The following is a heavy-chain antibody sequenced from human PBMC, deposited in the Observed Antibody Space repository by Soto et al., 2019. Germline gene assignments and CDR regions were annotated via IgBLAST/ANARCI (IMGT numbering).Heavy chain of an antibody. CDR1: GASISDYY. Sequence: QVQLQESGPGLVKPSETLSLTCTVSGASISDYYWSWIRQPAGKGLECIGRIYASGNTNCNPSLKSRVTMSVDTSKNQFSLTLNSVTAADTAVYYCARESRSALGTVEHWGRGTLVTVSS. J-gene: IGHJ4*02. CDR2: IYASGNT. CDR3: ARESRSALGTVEH. D-gene: IGHD6-13*01. V-gene: IGHV4-4*07.